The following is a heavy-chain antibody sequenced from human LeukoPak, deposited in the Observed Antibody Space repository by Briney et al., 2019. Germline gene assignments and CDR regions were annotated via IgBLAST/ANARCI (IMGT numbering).Heavy chain of an antibody. CDR2: VRPEGTTT. D-gene: IGHD3-9*01. CDR3: ARDLDWILFDY. J-gene: IGHJ4*02. V-gene: IGHV3-74*03. Sequence: GGSLRLSCAASGFTFSSYAMSWVRQAPGKGLEWVSRVRPEGTTTAYADSVKGRFTISRDNAKNTLFLQMNSLSAEDTAVYYCARDLDWILFDYWGQGTLVTVSS. CDR1: GFTFSSYA.